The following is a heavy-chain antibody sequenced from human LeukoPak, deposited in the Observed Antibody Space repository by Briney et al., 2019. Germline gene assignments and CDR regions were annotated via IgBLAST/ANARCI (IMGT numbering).Heavy chain of an antibody. D-gene: IGHD1-14*01. CDR1: GGSLSNYY. CDR3: ARTGAPTRYYYYYMDV. Sequence: SETLSLTCTVSGGSLSNYYWNWIRQPPGKGLELIGYIYYSGTTNYNPSLKSRVSMSVDTSKNQFSLKLSSVTAADTAGYYCARTGAPTRYYYYYMDVWGKGTTVTVSS. V-gene: IGHV4-59*01. CDR2: IYYSGTT. J-gene: IGHJ6*03.